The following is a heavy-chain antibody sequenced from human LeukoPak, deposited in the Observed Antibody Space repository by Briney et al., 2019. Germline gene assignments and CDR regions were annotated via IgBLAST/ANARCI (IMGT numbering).Heavy chain of an antibody. CDR1: GYTFTSYY. CDR2: INPNSGGT. CDR3: ARDGQLERRLYYYYMDV. D-gene: IGHD1-1*01. Sequence: GASVKVSCKASGYTFTSYYMHWMRQAPGQGLEWMGWINPNSGGTNYAQKFQGRVTMTRDTSISTAYMELSRLRSDDTAVYYCARDGQLERRLYYYYMDVWGKGTTVTISS. J-gene: IGHJ6*03. V-gene: IGHV1-2*02.